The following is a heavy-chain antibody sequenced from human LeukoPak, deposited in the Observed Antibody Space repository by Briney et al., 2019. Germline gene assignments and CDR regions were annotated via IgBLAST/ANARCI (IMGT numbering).Heavy chain of an antibody. CDR3: ARHAVSGTYWPPFDY. CDR2: MCYSGTT. Sequence: SETLSLTCTVSGDSISSSFYWGWIRQTPGKGLEWVGSMCYSGTTYYNPSFESRVTISVAPSKNQFSLRLTSVTAADTAIYHCARHAVSGTYWPPFDYWGQGSLVTVSS. V-gene: IGHV4-39*01. D-gene: IGHD3-10*01. J-gene: IGHJ4*02. CDR1: GDSISSSFY.